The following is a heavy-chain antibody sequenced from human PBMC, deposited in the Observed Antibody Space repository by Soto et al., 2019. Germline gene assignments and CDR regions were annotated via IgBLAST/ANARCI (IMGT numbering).Heavy chain of an antibody. CDR2: IYPGDSDT. CDR1: GYSFTSYW. CDR3: ARRAMIVVMGENDAFDI. V-gene: IGHV5-51*01. D-gene: IGHD3-22*01. J-gene: IGHJ3*02. Sequence: GESLKISCKGSGYSFTSYWIGWVRQMPGKGLEWMGIIYPGDSDTRYSPSFQGQVTLSADKSFSTAYLQWSSLKASDTAMYYCARRAMIVVMGENDAFDIWGQGTMVTVSS.